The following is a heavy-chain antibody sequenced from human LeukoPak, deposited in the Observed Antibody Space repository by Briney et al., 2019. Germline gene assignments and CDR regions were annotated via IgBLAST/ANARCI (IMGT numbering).Heavy chain of an antibody. Sequence: ASVKVSCKASGYTFTSYAMNWVRQAPGQGLEWMGWINTNTGNPTYAQGFTGRFVFSLDTSVSTAYLQISSLKAEDTAAYYCARLDCGGDCFNYYYGTDVWGQGTTVTVSS. D-gene: IGHD2-21*02. CDR3: ARLDCGGDCFNYYYGTDV. CDR2: INTNTGNP. CDR1: GYTFTSYA. J-gene: IGHJ6*02. V-gene: IGHV7-4-1*02.